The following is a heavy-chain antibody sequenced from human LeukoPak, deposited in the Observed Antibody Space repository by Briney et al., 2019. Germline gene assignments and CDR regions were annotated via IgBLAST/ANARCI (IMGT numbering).Heavy chain of an antibody. CDR3: ARSHNWNYFPSLFYFDY. V-gene: IGHV4-4*07. CDR1: GGSISSYY. CDR2: IYTSGST. D-gene: IGHD1-7*01. Sequence: SETLSLTCTVSGGSISSYYWSWIRQPAGKGLDWIGRIYTSGSTNYNPSLKSRVTMSVDTSKNQFSLKLSSVTAADTAVYYCARSHNWNYFPSLFYFDYWGQGTLVTVSS. J-gene: IGHJ4*02.